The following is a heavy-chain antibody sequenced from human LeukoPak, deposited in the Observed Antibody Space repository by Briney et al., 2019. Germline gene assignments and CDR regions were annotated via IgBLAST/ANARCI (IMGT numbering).Heavy chain of an antibody. Sequence: SQTLSLTCGISGDSVSTNRASWNWIRQSPSRGLEWLGRTYYRSRWYNDYAVSVRGRITINTDTSKNQFSLQLNSVTPEDTAVYYCVRDVKTSIPPYWYMDVWGKGTPVTVSS. D-gene: IGHD2-2*02. J-gene: IGHJ6*03. V-gene: IGHV6-1*01. CDR2: TYYRSRWYN. CDR1: GDSVSTNRAS. CDR3: VRDVKTSIPPYWYMDV.